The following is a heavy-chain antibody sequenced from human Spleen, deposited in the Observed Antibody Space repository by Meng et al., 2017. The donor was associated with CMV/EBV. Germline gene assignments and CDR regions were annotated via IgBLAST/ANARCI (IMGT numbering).Heavy chain of an antibody. Sequence: EVQLVASGVGLVGPGGSLRLSWAASGFTFSYYWMHWVRQGPGEGPVWVCRIDTDGTVTSYAESVRGRFTISRDNSKNTLYLQMNDLRAGDSGVYYCVRDLVGNRDSWGHGTLVTVSS. CDR1: GFTFSYYW. CDR3: VRDLVGNRDS. V-gene: IGHV3-74*03. D-gene: IGHD1-14*01. J-gene: IGHJ5*01. CDR2: IDTDGTVT.